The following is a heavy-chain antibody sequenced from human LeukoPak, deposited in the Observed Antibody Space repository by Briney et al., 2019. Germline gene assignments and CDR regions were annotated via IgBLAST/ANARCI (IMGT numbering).Heavy chain of an antibody. CDR1: GFTFSSSA. D-gene: IGHD4-23*01. J-gene: IGHJ4*02. CDR3: ASTRDYGGKGDFDY. Sequence: GGSLRLSCAASGFTFSSSAMSWVRQVSGKGLEWVSGISDSGHREYYADSVKGRLTISRDNAKNSLYLQMNSLRAEDTAVYYCASTRDYGGKGDFDYWGQGTLVTVSS. V-gene: IGHV3-23*01. CDR2: ISDSGHRE.